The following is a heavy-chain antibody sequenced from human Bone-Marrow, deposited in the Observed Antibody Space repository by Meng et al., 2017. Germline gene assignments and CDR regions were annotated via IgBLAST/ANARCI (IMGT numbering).Heavy chain of an antibody. J-gene: IGHJ6*02. D-gene: IGHD1-26*01. CDR2: LSYSGSA. V-gene: IGHV4-59*01. CDR3: ARHMNSGTYPMDV. CDR1: GGSISNYF. Sequence: SETLSLTCTVSGGSISNYFWSWIRQPPGKGLEWIAYLSYSGSADYSLSLKSRVTISVDTSKNQFSLKLNSVTAADTAVYYCARHMNSGTYPMDVWGQGTTVTVSS.